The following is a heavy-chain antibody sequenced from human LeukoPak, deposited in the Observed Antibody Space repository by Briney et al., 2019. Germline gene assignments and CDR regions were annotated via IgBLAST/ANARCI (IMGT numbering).Heavy chain of an antibody. CDR1: GGSISSSSYY. CDR3: ARRNVDTAMVPNWFDP. D-gene: IGHD5-18*01. CDR2: IYYSGST. J-gene: IGHJ5*02. Sequence: SETLSLTCTVSGGSISSSSYYWGWIRQPPGKGLEWIGSIYYSGSTYYNPSLKSRVTISVDTSKNQFSLKLSSVPAADTAVYYCARRNVDTAMVPNWFDPWGQGTLVTVSS. V-gene: IGHV4-39*01.